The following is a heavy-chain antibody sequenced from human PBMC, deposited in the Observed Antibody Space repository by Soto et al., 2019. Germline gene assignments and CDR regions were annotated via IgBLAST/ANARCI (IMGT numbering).Heavy chain of an antibody. J-gene: IGHJ5*02. CDR2: ISAYNGNT. CDR1: GYTFTSYG. CDR3: ARDRHRSTMIAPLVP. D-gene: IGHD3-22*01. Sequence: ASVKVSCKASGYTFTSYGISWVRQAPGQGLEWMGWISAYNGNTNYAQKLQGRVTMTTDTSTSTAYMELRSLRSDDTAVYYCARDRHRSTMIAPLVPWGQGTLVTVSS. V-gene: IGHV1-18*01.